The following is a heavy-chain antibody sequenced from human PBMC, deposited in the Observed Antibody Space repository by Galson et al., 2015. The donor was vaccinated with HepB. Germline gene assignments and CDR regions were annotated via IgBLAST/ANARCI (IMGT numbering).Heavy chain of an antibody. CDR1: GYTFTTFA. CDR3: ARDAQLLAIDAFDL. V-gene: IGHV1-3*01. Sequence: SVKVSCKASGYTFTTFALHWVRQAPGQRLEWMGWINAGTGNTKNSQKFQGRVTITRDTSASTAYLELSSLTSEDTAVYYCARDAQLLAIDAFDLWGQGTMVTVAS. CDR2: INAGTGNT. D-gene: IGHD3-10*01. J-gene: IGHJ3*01.